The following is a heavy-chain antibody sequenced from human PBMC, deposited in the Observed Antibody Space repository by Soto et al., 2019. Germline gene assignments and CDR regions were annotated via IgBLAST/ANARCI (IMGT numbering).Heavy chain of an antibody. CDR3: ARPSSSSGYYYYYGMDV. J-gene: IGHJ6*02. D-gene: IGHD6-6*01. Sequence: VSCKASGGTFSSYAISWVRQAPGQGLEWMGGIIPIFGTANYAQKFQGRVTITADKSTSTAYMELSSLRSEDTAVYYCARPSSSSGYYYYYGMDVWGQGTTVTVSS. CDR1: GGTFSSYA. V-gene: IGHV1-69*06. CDR2: IIPIFGTA.